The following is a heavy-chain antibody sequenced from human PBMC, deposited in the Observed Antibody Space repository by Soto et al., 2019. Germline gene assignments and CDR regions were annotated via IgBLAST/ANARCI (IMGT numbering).Heavy chain of an antibody. D-gene: IGHD3-22*01. CDR3: ARVRYIHDSSGYPTLDY. CDR2: INIGNGNT. Sequence: ASVKVSCKVSGYIFTSYDIHWVRQAPGQRLEWMGWINIGNGNTKYSQEFQGRVTITRDKSASTVYVELSGLRSEDTAVYYCARVRYIHDSSGYPTLDYWGQ. J-gene: IGHJ4*01. V-gene: IGHV1-3*04. CDR1: GYIFTSYD.